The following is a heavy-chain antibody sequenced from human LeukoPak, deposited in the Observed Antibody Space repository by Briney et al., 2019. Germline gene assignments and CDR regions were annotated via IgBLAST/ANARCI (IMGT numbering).Heavy chain of an antibody. Sequence: ASVKVSCKASGYTFTSYYMHWVRQAPGQGLEWMGIINPGGGSTSYAQKFQGRVTMTRDTSTSTVYMELSSLRSEDTAVYYCARAPLDQYSYGYGWAPFDYWGQGTLVTVSS. CDR1: GYTFTSYY. V-gene: IGHV1-46*01. D-gene: IGHD5-18*01. CDR3: ARAPLDQYSYGYGWAPFDY. CDR2: INPGGGST. J-gene: IGHJ4*02.